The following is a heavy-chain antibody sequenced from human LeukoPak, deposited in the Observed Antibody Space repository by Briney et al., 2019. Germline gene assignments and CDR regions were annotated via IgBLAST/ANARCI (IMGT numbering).Heavy chain of an antibody. V-gene: IGHV1-69*13. J-gene: IGHJ4*02. CDR1: GGTFSSHT. D-gene: IGHD4-23*01. CDR3: ARGWLAETTVVTPYNY. Sequence: SVNVSCKASGGTFSSHTISWVRQTPGQGLEWMGGITPIFGTAKYAQKFQGRVTITAVESMSTAYMELSSLRFEDTAVYYCARGWLAETTVVTPYNYWGQGTLVTVSS. CDR2: ITPIFGTA.